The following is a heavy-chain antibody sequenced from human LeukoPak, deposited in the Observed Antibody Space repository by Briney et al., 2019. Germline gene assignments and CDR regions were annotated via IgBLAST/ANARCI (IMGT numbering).Heavy chain of an antibody. CDR3: ARRDPFDY. J-gene: IGHJ4*02. V-gene: IGHV3-48*02. CDR2: ISNDSGTL. CDR1: GFTFSAYH. Sequence: PGGSLRLSCASSGFTFSAYHMNWVRQAPGKGLEWISFISNDSGTLYYADSVKGRFTISRDNAANSLYLQMNNLRDEDTAVYYCARRDPFDYWGQGTMVTVSS.